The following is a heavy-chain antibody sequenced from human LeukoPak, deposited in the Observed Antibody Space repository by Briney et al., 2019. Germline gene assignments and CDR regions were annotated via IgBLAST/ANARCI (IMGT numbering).Heavy chain of an antibody. CDR2: MSPNSGNT. CDR1: GYTFTSYD. V-gene: IGHV1-8*01. CDR3: ARMNYYDSGSLNWFDP. J-gene: IGHJ5*02. Sequence: ASVKVSCKASGYTFTSYDINWVRQATGQGLEWMGWMSPNSGNTGYAQKFQGGVTMTRNTSISTAYMELSSLRSEDTAVYYCARMNYYDSGSLNWFDPWGQGTLVTVSS. D-gene: IGHD3-10*01.